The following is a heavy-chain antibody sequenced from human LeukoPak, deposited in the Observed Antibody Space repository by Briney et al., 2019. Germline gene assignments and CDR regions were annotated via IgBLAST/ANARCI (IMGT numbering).Heavy chain of an antibody. V-gene: IGHV4-39*07. CDR2: MYYSGST. D-gene: IGHD3-3*01. J-gene: IGHJ4*02. CDR1: GGSISSSGYY. CDR3: ARDFRGGYDFWSGYYTLYYFDY. Sequence: PSETLSLTCTVSGGSISSSGYYWGWIRQPPGKGLEWIGSMYYSGSTYYNPSLKSRVTISVDTSKNHFSLKLSSVTAADTAVYYCARDFRGGYDFWSGYYTLYYFDYWGQGTLVTVSS.